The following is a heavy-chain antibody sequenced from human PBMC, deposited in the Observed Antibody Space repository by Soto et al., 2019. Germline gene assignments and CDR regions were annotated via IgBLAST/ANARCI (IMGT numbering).Heavy chain of an antibody. J-gene: IGHJ4*02. V-gene: IGHV1-18*01. CDR3: ARDSPPVDY. CDR1: GYSFTSYD. CDR2: ISAYNGNT. Sequence: QVQLAQSGAEVKKPRASVKVSFKASGYSFTSYDLSWVRQAPGQGLEWMGWISAYNGNTNYAQKLQGRVTMTTDTSTSTAYMELRSLTSDDTAVYYCARDSPPVDYWGQGTLVTVFS.